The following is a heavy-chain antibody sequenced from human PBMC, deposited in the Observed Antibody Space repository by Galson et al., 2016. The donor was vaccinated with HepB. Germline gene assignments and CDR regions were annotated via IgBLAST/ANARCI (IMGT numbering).Heavy chain of an antibody. CDR3: ARETVTGYYGAGDY. D-gene: IGHD3-9*01. CDR1: GGTFSSYA. V-gene: IGHV1-69*06. CDR2: IIPLFGTI. J-gene: IGHJ4*02. Sequence: SVKVSCKVSGGTFSSYAISWVRQAPGQGLEWMGGIIPLFGTINHSHKFQDRVTITVDKSTTTAYMELSSLRPEDTAVYYCARETVTGYYGAGDYWGQGTVVTVSS.